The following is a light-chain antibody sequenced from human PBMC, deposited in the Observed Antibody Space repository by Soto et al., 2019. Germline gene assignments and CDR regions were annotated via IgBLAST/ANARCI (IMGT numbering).Light chain of an antibody. Sequence: DIQMTQSPSTLSASVGDRVSITCRASQSISTYLAWYQQKPGKAPKLLIYDASSLESGVPSRFSGSGSGTEFTLTISTLQPDDFATYYCQQYDSFSTLGQGTKVDIK. CDR3: QQYDSFST. CDR1: QSISTY. CDR2: DAS. V-gene: IGKV1-5*01. J-gene: IGKJ1*01.